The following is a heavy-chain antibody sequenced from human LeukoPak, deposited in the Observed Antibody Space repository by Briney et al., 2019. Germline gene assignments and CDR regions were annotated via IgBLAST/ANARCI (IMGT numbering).Heavy chain of an antibody. J-gene: IGHJ5*02. D-gene: IGHD3-9*01. V-gene: IGHV3-21*01. Sequence: GGSLRLSCAASGFTFSSYSMNWARQAPGKGLEWVSSISSSSSYIYYADSVKGRFTISRDNAKNSLYLQMNSLRAEDTAVYYCATVLRYFDWLFRFDPWGQGTLVTVSS. CDR3: ATVLRYFDWLFRFDP. CDR2: ISSSSSYI. CDR1: GFTFSSYS.